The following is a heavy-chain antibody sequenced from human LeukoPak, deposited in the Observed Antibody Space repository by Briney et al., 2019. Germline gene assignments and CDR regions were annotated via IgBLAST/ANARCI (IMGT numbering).Heavy chain of an antibody. J-gene: IGHJ4*02. Sequence: ASVKVSCKASGYTFTSYAMNWVRQAPGQGLEWMGWINTNTGNPTYAQGFTGRFVFSLDTSVSTAYLQISSLKAEDTAVYFCARGGLDYGDYYFDYWGQGTLVTVSS. CDR1: GYTFTSYA. V-gene: IGHV7-4-1*02. CDR2: INTNTGNP. CDR3: ARGGLDYGDYYFDY. D-gene: IGHD4-17*01.